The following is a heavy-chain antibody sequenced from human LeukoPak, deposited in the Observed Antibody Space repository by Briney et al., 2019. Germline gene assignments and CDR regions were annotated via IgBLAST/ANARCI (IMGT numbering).Heavy chain of an antibody. J-gene: IGHJ4*02. D-gene: IGHD4-17*01. CDR1: GFTFSSYG. CDR3: AKETRGDYGQSLDY. CDR2: IRYDGSNK. Sequence: PGGSLRLSCAASGFTFSSYGMHWVRQAPGKGLKWVAFIRYDGSNKYYADSVKGRFTISRDNSKNTLYLQMNSLRAEDTAVYYCAKETRGDYGQSLDYWGQGTLVTVSS. V-gene: IGHV3-30*02.